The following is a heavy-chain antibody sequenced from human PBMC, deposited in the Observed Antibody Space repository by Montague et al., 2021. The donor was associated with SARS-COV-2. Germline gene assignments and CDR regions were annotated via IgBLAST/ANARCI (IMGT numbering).Heavy chain of an antibody. CDR2: IYYTGET. CDR1: GGSIRSYY. J-gene: IGHJ4*02. V-gene: IGHV4-59*01. Sequence: SETLSLTCSFSGGSIRSYYWSWIRLPPGKPLEWLGYIYYTGETTHNPSLKSRVTISVDTSRSQFSLRLTSVTAADTALYFCARGTGYDYYFDCWGLGTLVTVSS. CDR3: ARGTGYDYYFDC. D-gene: IGHD5-12*01.